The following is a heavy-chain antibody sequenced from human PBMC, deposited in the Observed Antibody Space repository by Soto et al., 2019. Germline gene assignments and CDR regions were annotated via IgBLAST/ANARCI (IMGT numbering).Heavy chain of an antibody. Sequence: SEALSLTCAVYGGSCSGYYWSWIRQPPGKGLEWIGEINHSGSTNYNPSLKSRVTISVDTSKNQFSLKLSSVTAADTAVYYCAREIAVAPYYYYGMDVWGQGTTVTVSS. D-gene: IGHD6-19*01. V-gene: IGHV4-34*01. CDR3: AREIAVAPYYYYGMDV. J-gene: IGHJ6*02. CDR1: GGSCSGYY. CDR2: INHSGST.